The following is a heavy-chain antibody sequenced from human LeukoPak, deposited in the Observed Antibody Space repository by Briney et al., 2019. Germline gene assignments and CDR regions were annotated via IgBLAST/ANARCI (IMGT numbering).Heavy chain of an antibody. CDR3: ASRPDQHLLYYFDY. Sequence: GASVKVSCKASGYTFTGYYMHWVRQAPGQGLEWMGWINPNSGGTKYAQKFQGRVTMTSDASISIAYMKLSSLRSDDTAVYYCASRPDQHLLYYFDYWGQGALVTVSS. J-gene: IGHJ4*02. CDR2: INPNSGGT. CDR1: GYTFTGYY. V-gene: IGHV1-2*02. D-gene: IGHD2-15*01.